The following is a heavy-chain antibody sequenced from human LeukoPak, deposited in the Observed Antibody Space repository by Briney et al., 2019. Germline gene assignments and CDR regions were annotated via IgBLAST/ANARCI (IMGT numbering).Heavy chain of an antibody. V-gene: IGHV3-74*01. CDR2: INSDGSST. Sequence: PGGSLRLSCAASGFTLSNYWTHWVRQAPGKGLVWVSRINSDGSSTSYADSVKGRFTISRDNAKNTLYLQMNSLRAEDTAVYYCARVSSWSYFAYYYYYYMDAWGQGTPVTVSS. CDR1: GFTLSNYW. D-gene: IGHD3-10*01. J-gene: IGHJ6*03. CDR3: ARVSSWSYFAYYYYYYMDA.